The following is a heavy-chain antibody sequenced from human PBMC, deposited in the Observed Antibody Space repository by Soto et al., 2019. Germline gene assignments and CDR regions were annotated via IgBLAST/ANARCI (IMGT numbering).Heavy chain of an antibody. CDR2: INHSGST. CDR1: GGSFSGYY. V-gene: IGHV4-34*01. Sequence: PSETLSLTCAVYGGSFSGYYWSWIRQPPGKGLEWIGEINHSGSTNYNPSLKSRVTISVDTSKNQFSLKLSSVTAADTAVYYCARAILEWSSRFYYYYMDVWGKGTTVTVS. J-gene: IGHJ6*03. CDR3: ARAILEWSSRFYYYYMDV. D-gene: IGHD3-3*01.